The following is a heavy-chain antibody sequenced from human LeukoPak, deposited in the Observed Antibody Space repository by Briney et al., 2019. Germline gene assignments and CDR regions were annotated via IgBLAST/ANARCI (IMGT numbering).Heavy chain of an antibody. CDR2: IYTSGST. Sequence: SETLSLTCTVSGGSISSYYWSWIRQPPGKGLEWIGYIYTSGSTNYNPSLKSRVTISEDTSKNQFSLKLSSVTAADTAVYYCVRLWVEIVVVPAAGNYYYYYYMDVWGKGTTVTVSS. CDR1: GGSISSYY. V-gene: IGHV4-4*09. CDR3: VRLWVEIVVVPAAGNYYYYYYMDV. J-gene: IGHJ6*03. D-gene: IGHD2-2*01.